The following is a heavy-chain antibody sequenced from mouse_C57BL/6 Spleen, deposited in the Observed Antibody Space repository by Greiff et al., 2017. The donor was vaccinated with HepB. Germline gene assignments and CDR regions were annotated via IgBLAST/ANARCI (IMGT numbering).Heavy chain of an antibody. V-gene: IGHV1-81*01. CDR1: GYTLTSYG. D-gene: IGHD1-1*01. CDR3: ARRATTVVRGYFDV. CDR2: IYPRSGNT. J-gene: IGHJ1*03. Sequence: VQLQQSGAELARPGASVKLSCKASGYTLTSYGISWVKQRTGQGLEWIGEIYPRSGNTYYNEKFKGKATLTADKSSSTAYMELRSLTSEDSAVYFCARRATTVVRGYFDVWGTGTTVTVSS.